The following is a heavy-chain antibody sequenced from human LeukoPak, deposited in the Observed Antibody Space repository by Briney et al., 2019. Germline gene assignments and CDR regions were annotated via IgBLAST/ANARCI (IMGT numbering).Heavy chain of an antibody. CDR1: GFTFRDSP. J-gene: IGHJ4*02. V-gene: IGHV3-73*01. CDR3: ATLTYPFDY. D-gene: IGHD3-16*01. Sequence: GGSLRPSCAASGFTFRDSPMHWVRQASGKGLEWVGRVRSKPNNYATGYAASVSGRFTISRDDSKNTAYLQMNSLKIEDTAVYFCATLTYPFDYWGQGTLVTVSS. CDR2: VRSKPNNYAT.